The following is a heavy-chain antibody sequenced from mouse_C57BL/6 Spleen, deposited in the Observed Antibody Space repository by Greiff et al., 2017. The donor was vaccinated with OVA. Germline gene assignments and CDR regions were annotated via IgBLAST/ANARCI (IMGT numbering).Heavy chain of an antibody. CDR1: GFTFNTYA. V-gene: IGHV10-3*01. Sequence: EVKLLESGGGLVQPKGSLKLSCAASGFTFNTYAMHWVRQAPGKGLEWVARIRSKSSNYATYYADSVKDRFTLSKDDSQSMLYLQMNNRKTEDTAMYSCVGEDWDWDFDYWGQGTTLTVSS. J-gene: IGHJ2*01. CDR2: IRSKSSNYAT. D-gene: IGHD4-1*01. CDR3: VGEDWDWDFDY.